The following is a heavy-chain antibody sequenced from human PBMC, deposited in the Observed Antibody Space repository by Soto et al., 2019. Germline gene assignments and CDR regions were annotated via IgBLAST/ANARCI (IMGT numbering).Heavy chain of an antibody. Sequence: QVQLQESGPGLVKPSETLSLTCTVSGGSISSYYWSWIRQPPGKGLEWIGYIYYSGSTNYNPSLKRRVPLSVGTAKNQSPLKLSSVTAADTAVYYCARQSGYSSGWSPDWGQGTLVTVSS. CDR3: ARQSGYSSGWSPD. J-gene: IGHJ4*02. CDR2: IYYSGST. V-gene: IGHV4-59*08. CDR1: GGSISSYY. D-gene: IGHD6-19*01.